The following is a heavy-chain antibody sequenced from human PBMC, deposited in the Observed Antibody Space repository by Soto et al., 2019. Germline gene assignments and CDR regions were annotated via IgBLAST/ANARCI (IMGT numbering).Heavy chain of an antibody. Sequence: GGSLRLSCAASGFTFSSYGMHWVRQAPGKGLEWVAVISYDGSNKYYADSVKGRSTISRDNSKNTLYLQRNSLRAEETAEYYCAKDPRDFRWGYGMDVWGPGTTVTVSS. J-gene: IGHJ6*02. CDR1: GFTFSSYG. CDR2: ISYDGSNK. V-gene: IGHV3-30*18. D-gene: IGHD3-3*01. CDR3: AKDPRDFRWGYGMDV.